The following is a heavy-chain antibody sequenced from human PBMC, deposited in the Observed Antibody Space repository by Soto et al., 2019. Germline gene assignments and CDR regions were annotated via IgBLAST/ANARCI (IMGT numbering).Heavy chain of an antibody. CDR2: IIPIFGTA. Sequence: SVKVSCKASGGTFSSYAISCVRQAPGQGLEWMGGIIPIFGTANYAQKFQGRVTITADESTSTAYMELSSLRSEDTAVYYCARGINRRYYGMDVWGQGTTVTVSS. V-gene: IGHV1-69*13. CDR3: ARGINRRYYGMDV. CDR1: GGTFSSYA. J-gene: IGHJ6*02.